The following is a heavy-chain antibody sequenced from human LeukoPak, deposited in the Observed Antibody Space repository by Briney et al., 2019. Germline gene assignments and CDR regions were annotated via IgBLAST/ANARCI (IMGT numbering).Heavy chain of an antibody. V-gene: IGHV3-7*01. D-gene: IGHD2-15*01. CDR2: IKEDGSQK. Sequence: GGSLRLSCVGSGFTFTNYWMTWVRQAPGKGLEWVANIKEDGSQKYYVDSVKGRFTISRDNAKNSLYLQMNSLRAEDTAVYYCARDAAVVVAAYYYYYMDVWGKGTTVTVSS. J-gene: IGHJ6*03. CDR3: ARDAAVVVAAYYYYYMDV. CDR1: GFTFTNYW.